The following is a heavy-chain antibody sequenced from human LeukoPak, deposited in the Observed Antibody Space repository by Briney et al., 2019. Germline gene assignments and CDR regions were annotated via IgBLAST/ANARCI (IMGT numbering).Heavy chain of an antibody. Sequence: GASVKVSCKASGYTFTGYYMHWVRQAPGQGLEWKGRINPNSGGTNYAQKFQGRVTMTRDTSISTAYMELSRLRSDDTAVYYCASREMATITAGAFDIWGQGTMVTVSS. D-gene: IGHD5-24*01. CDR1: GYTFTGYY. V-gene: IGHV1-2*06. CDR3: ASREMATITAGAFDI. CDR2: INPNSGGT. J-gene: IGHJ3*02.